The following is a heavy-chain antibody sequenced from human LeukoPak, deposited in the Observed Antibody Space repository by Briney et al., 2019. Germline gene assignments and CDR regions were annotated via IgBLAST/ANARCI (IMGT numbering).Heavy chain of an antibody. V-gene: IGHV3-53*01. D-gene: IGHD3-10*01. CDR3: ARERGGVGEPNWFDP. Sequence: GGSLRLSCAASGFTVSSNYMSWVRQAPGKGLEWVSVIYSGGSTDYADSVKGRFTISRDNSKNTLYLQMNSLRAEDTAVYYCARERGGVGEPNWFDPWGQGTLVTVSS. J-gene: IGHJ5*02. CDR1: GFTVSSNY. CDR2: IYSGGST.